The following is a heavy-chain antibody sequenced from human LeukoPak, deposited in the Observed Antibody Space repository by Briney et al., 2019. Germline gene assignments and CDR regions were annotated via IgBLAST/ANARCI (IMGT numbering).Heavy chain of an antibody. CDR2: IKQDGSEK. Sequence: GGSLRLSCAASGFTFSSYWMSWVRQAPGKGLEWVANIKQDGSEKYYVDSVTGRFTISRDNAKNSLYLQMNSLRAEDTAVYYCARDPTYKQQLYAFDIWGQGTMVTVSS. CDR1: GFTFSSYW. J-gene: IGHJ3*02. CDR3: ARDPTYKQQLYAFDI. V-gene: IGHV3-7*01. D-gene: IGHD6-13*01.